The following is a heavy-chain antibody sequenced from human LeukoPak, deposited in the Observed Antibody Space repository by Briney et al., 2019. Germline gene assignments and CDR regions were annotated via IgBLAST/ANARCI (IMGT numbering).Heavy chain of an antibody. V-gene: IGHV4-34*01. D-gene: IGHD3-10*01. CDR2: INHSGST. CDR1: GGSFSGYY. CDR3: ARPYYYGSGNPPRY. J-gene: IGHJ4*02. Sequence: SETLSLTCAVYGGSFSGYYWSWIRQPPGKGLEWIGEINHSGSTNYNPSLKSRVTMSVDTSKNQFSLKLSSVTAADTAVYYCARPYYYGSGNPPRYWGQGTLVTVSS.